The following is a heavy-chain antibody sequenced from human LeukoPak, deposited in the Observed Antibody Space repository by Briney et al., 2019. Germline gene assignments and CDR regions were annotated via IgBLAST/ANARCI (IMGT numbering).Heavy chain of an antibody. CDR2: VYYTGSH. CDR1: GGSVSSYY. V-gene: IGHV4-59*08. Sequence: SETLSLTCSASGGSVSSYYWSWIRQPPGKGLEWIGYVYYTGSHNYTPSLKSRVTMFEDKSKNQFSLRLYSVTVADTAVYYCARHFAYSSSSYFDYWGQGSLVTVSS. D-gene: IGHD6-6*01. CDR3: ARHFAYSSSSYFDY. J-gene: IGHJ4*02.